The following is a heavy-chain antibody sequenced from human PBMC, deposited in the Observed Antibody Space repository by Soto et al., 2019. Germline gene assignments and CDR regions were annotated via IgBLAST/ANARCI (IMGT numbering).Heavy chain of an antibody. CDR2: INSDGSST. Sequence: GGSLRLSCAASGFTFSSSWMHWIRQAPGKGLVWVSRINSDGSSTSYADSVKGRFTISRDNAKNTLFLQMNSLRAEDTAVYYCARGPYCSGGSCYSGGHWFDPWGQGTLVTVSS. J-gene: IGHJ5*02. V-gene: IGHV3-74*01. CDR3: ARGPYCSGGSCYSGGHWFDP. CDR1: GFTFSSSW. D-gene: IGHD2-15*01.